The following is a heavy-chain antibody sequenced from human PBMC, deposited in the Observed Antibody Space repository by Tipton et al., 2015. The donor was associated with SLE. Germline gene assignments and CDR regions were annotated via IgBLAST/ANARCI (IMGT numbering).Heavy chain of an antibody. CDR2: IYYSGST. J-gene: IGHJ3*02. CDR1: GYSISSGYY. CDR3: ARPSPGPIAVAGKNPFHI. D-gene: IGHD6-19*01. Sequence: TLSLTCAVSGYSISSGYYWGWIRQPPGKGLEWIGSIYYSGSTYYNPSLKSRVTISVDTSKNQFSLKLSSVTAADTAVYYCARPSPGPIAVAGKNPFHIWGQGTMVTVSS. V-gene: IGHV4-38-2*01.